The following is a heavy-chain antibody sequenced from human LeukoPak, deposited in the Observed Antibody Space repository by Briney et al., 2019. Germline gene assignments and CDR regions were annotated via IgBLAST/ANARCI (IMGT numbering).Heavy chain of an antibody. J-gene: IGHJ4*02. D-gene: IGHD4-23*01. CDR2: IIPILGIA. CDR1: GGTFSSYA. CDR3: ARDLYGGNSLGY. Sequence: SVKVSCKASGGTFSSYAISWVRQAPGQGLEWMGRIIPILGIANYAQKFQGRVTITADKSTSTAYMELSSLRSEDTAVYYCARDLYGGNSLGYWGQGTLVTVSS. V-gene: IGHV1-69*04.